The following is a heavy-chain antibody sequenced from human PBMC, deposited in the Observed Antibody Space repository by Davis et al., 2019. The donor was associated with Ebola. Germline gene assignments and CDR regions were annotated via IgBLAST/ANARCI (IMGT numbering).Heavy chain of an antibody. CDR1: GGSISSGGYY. Sequence: SETLSLTCTVSGGSISSGGYYWSWIRQHPGKGLEWIGYIYYSGSTYYNPSLKSRVTISVDTSKNQFSLKLSSVTAADTAVYYCAREARYGSGSYYIYWYYGMDVWGKGTTVTVSS. J-gene: IGHJ6*04. CDR3: AREARYGSGSYYIYWYYGMDV. V-gene: IGHV4-31*03. D-gene: IGHD3-10*01. CDR2: IYYSGST.